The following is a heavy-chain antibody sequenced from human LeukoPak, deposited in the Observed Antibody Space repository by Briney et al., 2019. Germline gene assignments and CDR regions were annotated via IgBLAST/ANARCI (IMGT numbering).Heavy chain of an antibody. Sequence: GGSLRLSCRASGLTFGDYAMNWFRQAPGRGLEWVGLIRSRAYDGTTEYAASVKGRFTISRDDSKSIAYLQMNSLKTEDTAVYYCSRDLSIDAFDIWGQGTMVTVSS. J-gene: IGHJ3*02. V-gene: IGHV3-49*03. CDR3: SRDLSIDAFDI. D-gene: IGHD2/OR15-2a*01. CDR1: GLTFGDYA. CDR2: IRSRAYDGTT.